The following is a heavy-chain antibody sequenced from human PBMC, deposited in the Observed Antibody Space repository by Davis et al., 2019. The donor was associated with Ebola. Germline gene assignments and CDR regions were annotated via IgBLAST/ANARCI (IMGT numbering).Heavy chain of an antibody. J-gene: IGHJ6*02. Sequence: MPSETLSLTCTVSGGSISSYYWTWIRQPPGKGLEWIGYIYYSGSTNYNPSLKSRVTISVDTSKNQFSLKLNSVTAADTAMYCCARDYRGGDYVGLPNHYYYCSMDVWGQGTTVTVSS. CDR1: GGSISSYY. V-gene: IGHV4-59*01. D-gene: IGHD4-23*01. CDR2: IYYSGST. CDR3: ARDYRGGDYVGLPNHYYYCSMDV.